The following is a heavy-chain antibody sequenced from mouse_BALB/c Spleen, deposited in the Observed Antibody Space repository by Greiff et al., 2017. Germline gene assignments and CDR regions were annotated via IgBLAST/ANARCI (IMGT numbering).Heavy chain of an antibody. Sequence: VQLQQSGTVLARPGASVKMSCKASGYTFTSYWMHWVKQRPGQGLEWIGAIYPGNSDTSYNQKFKGKAKLTAVTSTSTAYMELSSLTNEDSAVYYCTRAITRGWFAYWGQGTLVTVSA. V-gene: IGHV1-5*01. J-gene: IGHJ3*01. D-gene: IGHD2-4*01. CDR3: TRAITRGWFAY. CDR2: IYPGNSDT. CDR1: GYTFTSYW.